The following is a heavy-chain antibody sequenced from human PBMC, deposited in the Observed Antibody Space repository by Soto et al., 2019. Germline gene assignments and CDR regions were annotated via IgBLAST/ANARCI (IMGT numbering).Heavy chain of an antibody. D-gene: IGHD1-26*01. Sequence: PGGSLRLSCAASGFTFSSYAMRWVRQAPGKGLEWVSAISGSGGSTYYADSVKGRFTISRDNAENTLYLQMNSLRAEDTAVYYYVRDHMGLGIVYLGLGALVTVSS. CDR3: VRDHMGLGIVY. CDR2: ISGSGGST. J-gene: IGHJ4*02. CDR1: GFTFSSYA. V-gene: IGHV3-23*01.